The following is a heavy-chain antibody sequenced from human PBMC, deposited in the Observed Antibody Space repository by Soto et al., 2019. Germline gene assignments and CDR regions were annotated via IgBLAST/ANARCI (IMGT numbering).Heavy chain of an antibody. CDR1: GFTFSSYA. CDR3: AIHKLYDAIKSFDH. J-gene: IGHJ4*02. Sequence: GGALRVSCAASGFTFSSYAMSWVRQAPGKGLEWVSAMSGNGDTTYYADSVKGRFTISRDNSKNTLCLQMDSLRAEDTAVYYCAIHKLYDAIKSFDHWGQGTQVTAPQ. CDR2: MSGNGDTT. V-gene: IGHV3-23*01. D-gene: IGHD2-8*01.